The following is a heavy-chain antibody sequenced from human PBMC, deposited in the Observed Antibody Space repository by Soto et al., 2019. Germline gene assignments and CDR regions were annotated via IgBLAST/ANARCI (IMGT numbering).Heavy chain of an antibody. D-gene: IGHD2-15*01. CDR1: GYTFTSYY. CDR3: ARELGYCSGGSCYLHYYYYGMDV. Sequence: QVQLVQSGAEVKKPGASVKVSCKASGYTFTSYYMHWVRQAPGQGLEWMGIINPSGGSTSYAQKFQGRVTMTRDTSTSTVYMELSSLRSEDTAVYYYARELGYCSGGSCYLHYYYYGMDVWGQGTTVTVSS. J-gene: IGHJ6*02. CDR2: INPSGGST. V-gene: IGHV1-46*01.